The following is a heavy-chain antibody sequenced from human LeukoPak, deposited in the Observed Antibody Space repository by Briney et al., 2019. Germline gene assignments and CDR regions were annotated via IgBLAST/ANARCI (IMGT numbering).Heavy chain of an antibody. D-gene: IGHD2-15*01. CDR3: ARRFCSGGACYSGADH. Sequence: ASVKVSCKASGYTFTSYGISWVRQAPGQGLEWMGWINPKNGDTKHAQKFQDRVTMTRDTAISTAFMELSRLRSDDSAVYYCARRFCSGGACYSGADHWGQGTLVTVSS. CDR2: INPKNGDT. J-gene: IGHJ4*02. CDR1: GYTFTSYG. V-gene: IGHV1-2*02.